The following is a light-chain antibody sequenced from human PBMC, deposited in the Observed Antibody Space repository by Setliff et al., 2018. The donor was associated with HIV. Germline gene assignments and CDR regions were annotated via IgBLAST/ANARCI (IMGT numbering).Light chain of an antibody. J-gene: IGLJ1*01. V-gene: IGLV2-14*01. Sequence: QSVLTQPASVSGSPGQSITISCTGTSSDVGDYNYVSWYQQHPGKAPKLMIYEVTNRPSGVSNRFSASKSGNTASLTISGLQAEDEADYYCSSFTSSGTYVFGTGTKGTVL. CDR2: EVT. CDR1: SSDVGDYNY. CDR3: SSFTSSGTYV.